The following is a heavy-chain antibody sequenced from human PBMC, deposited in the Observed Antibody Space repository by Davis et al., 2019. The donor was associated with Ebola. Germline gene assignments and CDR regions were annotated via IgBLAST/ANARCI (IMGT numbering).Heavy chain of an antibody. J-gene: IGHJ2*01. V-gene: IGHV4-61*09. CDR2: IYTSGST. CDR1: GGSISSGSYY. CDR3: ARPPYSGYDNWYFDL. Sequence: PSETLSLTCTVSGGSISSGSYYWSWIRQPAGKGLEWIGHIYTSGSTNYNPSLKSRVTISVDTSKNQFSLKLSSVTAADTAVYYCARPPYSGYDNWYFDLWGRGTLVTVSS. D-gene: IGHD5-12*01.